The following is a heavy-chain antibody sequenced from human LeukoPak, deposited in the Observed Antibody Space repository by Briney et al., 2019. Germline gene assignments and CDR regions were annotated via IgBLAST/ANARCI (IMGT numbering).Heavy chain of an antibody. CDR1: GFTFSSYE. J-gene: IGHJ4*02. CDR2: VSPPGGGT. V-gene: IGHV3-23*01. CDR3: ARDLAWGAFDY. D-gene: IGHD7-27*01. Sequence: GGSLRLSCAASGFTFSSYEMNWVRQAPGKGLEWLSGVSPPGGGTYYADSVKGRFTISRDDSKNTLSLQMNSLRVEDTAVYYCARDLAWGAFDYWGQGTLVTVSS.